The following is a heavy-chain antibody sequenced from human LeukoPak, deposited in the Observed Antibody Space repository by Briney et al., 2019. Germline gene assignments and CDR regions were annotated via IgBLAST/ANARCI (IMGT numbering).Heavy chain of an antibody. CDR2: ISAYNGNT. V-gene: IGHV1-18*01. CDR1: GYTFTIYG. J-gene: IGHJ6*02. CDR3: ARVNRGSGSYYPKYYYYGMDV. D-gene: IGHD3-10*01. Sequence: ASVKVSCKASGYTFTIYGISWVRQAPGQGLEWMGWISAYNGNTNYAQKLQGRVTMTTDTSTSTAYMELRSLRSDYTAVYYCARVNRGSGSYYPKYYYYGMDVWGQGTTVTVSS.